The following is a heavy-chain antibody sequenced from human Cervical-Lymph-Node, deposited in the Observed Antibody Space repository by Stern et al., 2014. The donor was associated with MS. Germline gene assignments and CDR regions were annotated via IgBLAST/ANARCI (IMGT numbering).Heavy chain of an antibody. V-gene: IGHV5-51*01. CDR3: AMATNVYYGSDF. J-gene: IGHJ4*02. CDR2: VNPGDSAT. D-gene: IGHD3-10*01. Sequence: EVQLVESGAEVKKPGEFLKISCKGSGYSFSSHWIGWVRQMPGKGLEWMGVVNPGDSATRYSPSFQGQVTISADKSISTAYLQWSSLKASDTAMYYCAMATNVYYGSDFWGQGTLVTVSS. CDR1: GYSFSSHW.